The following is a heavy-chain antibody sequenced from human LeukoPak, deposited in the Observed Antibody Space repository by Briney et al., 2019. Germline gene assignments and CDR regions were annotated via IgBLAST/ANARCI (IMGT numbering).Heavy chain of an antibody. J-gene: IGHJ6*02. D-gene: IGHD6-19*01. V-gene: IGHV3-48*04. CDR1: GFTFSSYS. CDR3: ARDFWLDQWLVGYYYYGMDV. CDR2: ISSSSSTI. Sequence: GGSLRLSCAASGFTFSSYSMNWVRQAPGKGLEWVSYISSSSSTIYYADSVKGRFTISRDNAKNTLYLQMNSLRAEDTAVYYCARDFWLDQWLVGYYYYGMDVWGQGTTVTVSS.